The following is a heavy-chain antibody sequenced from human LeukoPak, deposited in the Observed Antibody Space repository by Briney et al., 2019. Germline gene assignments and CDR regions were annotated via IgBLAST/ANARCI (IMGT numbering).Heavy chain of an antibody. V-gene: IGHV1-18*01. J-gene: IGHJ5*02. CDR2: ISAYNGNT. CDR1: GYTFTSYG. D-gene: IGHD6-13*01. CDR3: ARDRAAAVARNWFDP. Sequence: ASVKVSCKASGYTFTSYGISWVRQAPGQGLEWMGWISAYNGNTNYAQKLQGRVTMTTDTSTSTAYMELRSLRSDDTAVYYCARDRAAAVARNWFDPWGQGTLVTVSS.